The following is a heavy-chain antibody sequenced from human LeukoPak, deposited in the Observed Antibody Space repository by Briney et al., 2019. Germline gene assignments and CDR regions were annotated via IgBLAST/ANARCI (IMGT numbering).Heavy chain of an antibody. CDR3: ARDPPDSSGWSKPNWFDP. D-gene: IGHD6-19*01. CDR1: GGSISSYY. J-gene: IGHJ5*02. Sequence: PSETLSLTCTVSGGSISSYYWSWIRQPAGKGLEWIGRIYTSGSTNYNPSLKSRVTMSVDTSKNQFSLKLSSVTAADTAVYYCARDPPDSSGWSKPNWFDPWGQGTLVTVSS. CDR2: IYTSGST. V-gene: IGHV4-4*07.